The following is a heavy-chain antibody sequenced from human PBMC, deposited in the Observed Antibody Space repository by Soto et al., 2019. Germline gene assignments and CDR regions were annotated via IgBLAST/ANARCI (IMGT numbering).Heavy chain of an antibody. CDR2: IIPMFGTP. J-gene: IGHJ4*02. Sequence: GASVKVSCKASGVTFNRQDMRWVRQAPGQGLEWMGGIIPMFGTPHYAEKFQDRVTITADESTGTAYLELSSLTSEDTAVYYCATPTPLRGAMITNINVDFWGQGTPVTVSS. CDR3: ATPTPLRGAMITNINVDF. D-gene: IGHD3-10*01. CDR1: GVTFNRQD. V-gene: IGHV1-69*13.